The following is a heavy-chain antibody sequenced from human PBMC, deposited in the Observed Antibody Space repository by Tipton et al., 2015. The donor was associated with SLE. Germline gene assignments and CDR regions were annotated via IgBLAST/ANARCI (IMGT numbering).Heavy chain of an antibody. J-gene: IGHJ6*02. D-gene: IGHD2-15*01. CDR2: MSFDGSNK. V-gene: IGHV3-30*03. Sequence: SLRLSCAASGFNVSSYGMHWVRHSPDKGLEWVAVMSFDGSNKYYADFVKGRFTISRDNSKNTLYLQMNSLRAEDTAVYYCAGRIGGYYGMDVWGQGTTVTVSS. CDR3: AGRIGGYYGMDV. CDR1: GFNVSSYG.